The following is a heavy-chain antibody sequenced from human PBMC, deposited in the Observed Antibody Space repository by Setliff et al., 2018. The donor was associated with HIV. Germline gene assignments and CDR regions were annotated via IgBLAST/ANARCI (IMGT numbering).Heavy chain of an antibody. CDR1: GGTFSNYA. V-gene: IGHV1-69*10. CDR3: ATSTIAAAGASRADLDP. Sequence: GASVKVSCKASGGTFSNYAFNWVRQAPGQGPEWMGGIIPILGTVDYAQNFQGRLAITADKSTTVSYMELSSLRSEDTAFYFCATSTIAAAGASRADLDPWGQGTLVTVSS. J-gene: IGHJ5*02. CDR2: IIPILGTV. D-gene: IGHD6-13*01.